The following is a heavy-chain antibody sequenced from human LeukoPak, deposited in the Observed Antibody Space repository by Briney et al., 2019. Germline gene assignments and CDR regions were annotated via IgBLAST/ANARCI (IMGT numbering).Heavy chain of an antibody. J-gene: IGHJ4*02. Sequence: GGSLRLSCAASGLTFSTYWMHWVRQAPGKGLAWVARINPDGSIRTYANSVQGRVAISRDTAKDTLFLQMNSLRAEDTAVYYCAREARVGGALQYWGQGTPVTVSS. CDR2: INPDGSIR. CDR3: AREARVGGALQY. V-gene: IGHV3-74*03. CDR1: GLTFSTYW. D-gene: IGHD1-26*01.